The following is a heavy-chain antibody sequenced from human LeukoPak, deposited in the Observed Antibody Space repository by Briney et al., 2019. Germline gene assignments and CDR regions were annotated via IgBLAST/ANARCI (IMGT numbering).Heavy chain of an antibody. CDR1: GGSFSGYY. J-gene: IGHJ4*02. D-gene: IGHD6-19*01. Sequence: SETLSLTCAVYGGSFSGYYWSWIRQPPGKRLEWIGEINHSGSTNYNPSLKSRVSISVDTSKNQFSLKLSSVTAADTAVYYCAREDRYSSGWYRSGIYYFDYWGQGTLVTVSS. V-gene: IGHV4-34*01. CDR3: AREDRYSSGWYRSGIYYFDY. CDR2: INHSGST.